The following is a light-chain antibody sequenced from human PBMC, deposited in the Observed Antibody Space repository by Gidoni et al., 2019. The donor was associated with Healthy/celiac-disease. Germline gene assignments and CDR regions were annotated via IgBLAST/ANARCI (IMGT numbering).Light chain of an antibody. J-gene: IGKJ1*01. Sequence: EIVLTQSPGTLSLSPGERATLSCRASQSVSSSYLAWYQQTPGQAPRLLIYGASSRATGIPDRFSGSGSGTDFTLTISSLEPVDFAVYYCQQYGSSPQTFGQXTKVEIK. V-gene: IGKV3-20*01. CDR3: QQYGSSPQT. CDR2: GAS. CDR1: QSVSSSY.